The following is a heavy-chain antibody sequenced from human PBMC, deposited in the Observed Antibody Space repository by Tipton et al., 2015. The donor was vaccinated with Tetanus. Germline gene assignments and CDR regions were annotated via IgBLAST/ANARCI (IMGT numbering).Heavy chain of an antibody. J-gene: IGHJ4*02. Sequence: VQLVQSGAEVKKPGESLKISCKGSGYSFTSYWIGWVRQMPGKGLEWMGIIYPGDSDTRYSPSFQGQVTISADKSISTAYLQWSSLKASDTAMYYCARVTPYYYDSSPFDYWGQGTLATVSS. CDR2: IYPGDSDT. D-gene: IGHD3-22*01. CDR1: GYSFTSYW. V-gene: IGHV5-51*01. CDR3: ARVTPYYYDSSPFDY.